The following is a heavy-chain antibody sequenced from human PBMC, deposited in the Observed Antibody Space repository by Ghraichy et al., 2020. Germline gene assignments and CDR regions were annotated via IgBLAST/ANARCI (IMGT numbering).Heavy chain of an antibody. V-gene: IGHV3-30-3*01. D-gene: IGHD6-19*01. Sequence: SLRLSCAASGFTFSSYAMHWVRQAPGKGLEWVAVISYDGSNKYYADSVKGRFTISRDNSKNTLYLQMNSLRAEDTAVYYCARVAVAGRDFDYWGQGTLVTVSS. CDR2: ISYDGSNK. CDR3: ARVAVAGRDFDY. J-gene: IGHJ4*02. CDR1: GFTFSSYA.